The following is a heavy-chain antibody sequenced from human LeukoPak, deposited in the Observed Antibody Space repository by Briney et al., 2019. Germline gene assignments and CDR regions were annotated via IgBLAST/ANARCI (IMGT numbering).Heavy chain of an antibody. CDR3: AKSGSLWLASFDY. CDR1: GFTFSSYA. Sequence: GGSLRLSCAASGFTFSSYAMSWVRQPPGKGLEWVSAISGSGGSTYYADSVKGRFTISRDNSKNTLYLQRNSLRAEDTAVYYCAKSGSLWLASFDYWGQGTLVTVSS. V-gene: IGHV3-23*01. CDR2: ISGSGGST. D-gene: IGHD6-19*01. J-gene: IGHJ4*02.